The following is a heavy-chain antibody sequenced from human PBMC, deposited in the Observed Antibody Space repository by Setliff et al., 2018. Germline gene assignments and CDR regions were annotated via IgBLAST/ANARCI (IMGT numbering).Heavy chain of an antibody. Sequence: SETLSLTCTVSGGPISSYYWSWIRQPAGKGLEWIGHIYIGGSANYNPSLKSRVTMSIDTSKNQFSLKLNSVPAADMAVYYCAREQWLDPPGYYYMDVWAKGTTVTVSS. V-gene: IGHV4-4*07. CDR1: GGPISSYY. D-gene: IGHD6-19*01. J-gene: IGHJ6*03. CDR2: IYIGGSA. CDR3: AREQWLDPPGYYYMDV.